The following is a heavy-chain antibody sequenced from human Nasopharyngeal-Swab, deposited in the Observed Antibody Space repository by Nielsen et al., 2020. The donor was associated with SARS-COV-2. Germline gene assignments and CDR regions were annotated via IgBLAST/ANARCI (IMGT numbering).Heavy chain of an antibody. Sequence: GGSLRLSCAASGFTFSSYAMSWVRQAPGKGLEWVSAISGSGGSTYYADSVKGRFTISRDNAKNSLYLQMNSLRAEDTAVYYCARSDITIFGVVIMRYYFDYWGQGTLVTVSS. V-gene: IGHV3-23*01. CDR1: GFTFSSYA. CDR3: ARSDITIFGVVIMRYYFDY. J-gene: IGHJ4*02. D-gene: IGHD3-3*01. CDR2: ISGSGGST.